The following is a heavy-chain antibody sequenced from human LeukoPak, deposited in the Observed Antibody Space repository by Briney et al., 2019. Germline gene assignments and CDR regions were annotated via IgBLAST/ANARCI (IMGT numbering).Heavy chain of an antibody. J-gene: IGHJ4*02. CDR2: INSGGST. Sequence: GGSLRLSCAASGFTVSSNYMTWVRQAPGKGLEWVSIINSGGSTSYADSVKGRFTISRDNSKNTLYLQMNSLRAEDTAVYYCARDVVGATYFDWGQGTLVTVSS. CDR1: GFTVSSNY. V-gene: IGHV3-53*01. D-gene: IGHD1-26*01. CDR3: ARDVVGATYFD.